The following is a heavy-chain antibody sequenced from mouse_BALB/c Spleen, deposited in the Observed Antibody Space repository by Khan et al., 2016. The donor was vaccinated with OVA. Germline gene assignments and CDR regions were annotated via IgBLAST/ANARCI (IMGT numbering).Heavy chain of an antibody. D-gene: IGHD1-1*01. J-gene: IGHJ3*01. CDR2: ISSGGSYT. V-gene: IGHV5-6*01. CDR3: TRLVNYYNSEGFAY. CDR1: GFTFSTFG. Sequence: EVQLVESGGDLVKPGGSLKLSCAASGFTFSTFGMSWVRQTPDKRLEWVATISSGGSYTYYPDNVKGRFIISRDNDKNTLDLQMSSLKSEATAMFYFTRLVNYYNSEGFAYWGQGTLVTVSA.